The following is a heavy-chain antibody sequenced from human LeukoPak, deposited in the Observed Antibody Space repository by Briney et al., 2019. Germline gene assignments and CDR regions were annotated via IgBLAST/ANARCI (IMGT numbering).Heavy chain of an antibody. D-gene: IGHD6-19*01. J-gene: IGHJ4*02. CDR1: GFPFSSYW. CDR2: ISSDGST. V-gene: IGHV3-74*01. CDR3: VGSPGWPGY. Sequence: GGSLRLSCAASGFPFSSYWMHWVRQPPGKGLVWVSRISSDGSTVYADFVKGRFTISRDNAKDTLYLQMNSLRDEVTAVYYCVGSPGWPGYWGQGTLVTVSS.